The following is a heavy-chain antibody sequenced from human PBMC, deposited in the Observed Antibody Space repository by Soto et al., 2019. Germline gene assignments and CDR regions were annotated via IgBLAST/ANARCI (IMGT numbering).Heavy chain of an antibody. J-gene: IGHJ4*02. CDR1: GYFFTSYG. D-gene: IGHD2-21*02. CDR3: ARHSESDLSAPGALFDY. CDR2: ISPYNGNT. V-gene: IGHV1-18*04. Sequence: ASVKVSCKASGYFFTSYGLSWVRHAPGQELEWMGWISPYNGNTKYAQNFQGRVTMTTDTSTYTAYMELRRLRSDDPDVYYCARHSESDLSAPGALFDYWRQGTLVTVS.